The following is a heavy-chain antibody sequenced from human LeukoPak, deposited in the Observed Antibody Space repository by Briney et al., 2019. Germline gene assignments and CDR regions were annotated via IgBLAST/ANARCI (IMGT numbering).Heavy chain of an antibody. D-gene: IGHD4-23*01. CDR2: ISGSGGST. CDR3: AKDSEGYDYGGNSGGSFDY. V-gene: IGHV3-23*01. CDR1: GFTFSSYG. Sequence: PGGSLRLSCAASGFTFSSYGMSWVRQAPGKGLEWVSAISGSGGSTYYADSVKGRFTISRDNSKNTLYLQMNSLRAEDTAVYYCAKDSEGYDYGGNSGGSFDYWGQGTLVTVSS. J-gene: IGHJ4*02.